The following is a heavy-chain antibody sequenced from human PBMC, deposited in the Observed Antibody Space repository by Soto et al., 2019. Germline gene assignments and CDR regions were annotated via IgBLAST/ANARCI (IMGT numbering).Heavy chain of an antibody. CDR1: GFTFSSYG. Sequence: PGGSLRLSCAASGFTFSSYGMHWVRQAPGKGLEWVAVISYDGSNKYYADSVKGRFTISRDNSKNTLYLQMNSLRAEDTAVYYCAKDQIRLYSSSSSPSLDYYYGMDVWGQGTTVTVSS. J-gene: IGHJ6*02. CDR3: AKDQIRLYSSSSSPSLDYYYGMDV. D-gene: IGHD6-6*01. CDR2: ISYDGSNK. V-gene: IGHV3-30*18.